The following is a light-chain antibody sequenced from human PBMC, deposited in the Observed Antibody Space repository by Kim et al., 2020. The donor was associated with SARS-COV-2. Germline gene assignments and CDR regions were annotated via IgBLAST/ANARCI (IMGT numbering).Light chain of an antibody. J-gene: IGKJ4*01. CDR3: QQRTDWPLT. CDR1: QSVSSC. CDR2: DAY. V-gene: IGKV3-11*01. Sequence: LSPGERATLSCRTSQSVSSCLAWYQHKPGQAPRLVIYDAYNRATGIPARFSGSGSGTDFTLTISSLEPEDFAVYYCQQRTDWPLTFGGGTKVDIK.